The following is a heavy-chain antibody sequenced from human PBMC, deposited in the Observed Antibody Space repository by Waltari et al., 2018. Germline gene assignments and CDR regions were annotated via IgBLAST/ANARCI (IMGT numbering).Heavy chain of an antibody. D-gene: IGHD3-22*01. CDR3: ARVATKTYSSPVPGRPYYYGMDV. Sequence: EEQLVESGGGLAQPGESLRLSCAASGFTFSRYWMDWVRQAPGRGLVGGARSNSDGSSTTYADSVKGRFTISRDNGKNTLDVQMNRLRPEDTAVYYCARVATKTYSSPVPGRPYYYGMDVWGQGTTVTVSS. V-gene: IGHV3-74*01. CDR1: GFTFSRYW. J-gene: IGHJ6*02. CDR2: SNSDGSST.